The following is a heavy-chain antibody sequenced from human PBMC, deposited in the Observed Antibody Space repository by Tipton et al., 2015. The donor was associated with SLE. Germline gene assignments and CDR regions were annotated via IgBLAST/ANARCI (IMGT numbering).Heavy chain of an antibody. Sequence: LRLSCAASGFTVSSNYMSWVRQAPGKGLEWIGSIYYSGSTYYNPSLKSRVTISGDTSKNQFSLKLSSVTAADTAVYYCARGRSSSWYPREYFQHWGQGTLVTVSS. CDR3: ARGRSSSWYPREYFQH. D-gene: IGHD6-13*01. CDR2: IYYSGST. J-gene: IGHJ1*01. CDR1: GFTVSSNY. V-gene: IGHV4-39*07.